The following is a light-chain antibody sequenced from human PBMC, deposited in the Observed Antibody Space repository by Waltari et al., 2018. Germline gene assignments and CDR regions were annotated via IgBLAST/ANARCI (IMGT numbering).Light chain of an antibody. CDR3: QQYNTFSSAT. V-gene: IGKV1-5*03. J-gene: IGKJ2*01. CDR1: QSISFW. Sequence: DVQMTQSPSTLSASVGDRVPKTCRSSQSISFWVAWYQQKPGKVPKLLISKASILESGGPSRFSGSGSGTEFTLTISSLQPDDFATYYCQQYNTFSSATFGQGTKLEI. CDR2: KAS.